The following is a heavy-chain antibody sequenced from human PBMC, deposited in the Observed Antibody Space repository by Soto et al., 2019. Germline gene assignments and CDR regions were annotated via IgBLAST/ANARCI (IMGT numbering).Heavy chain of an antibody. Sequence: SETLSLTCTVSDSSIISYYWSWIRQPPGKGLEWIGYIYYSGSTNYNTSLLSRVTISVDTYKNQFSLKLSFGTAEDTAVYYCATGEYQLLSRQGFDYWGPGTLVTV. CDR1: DSSIISYY. CDR2: IYYSGST. CDR3: ATGEYQLLSRQGFDY. J-gene: IGHJ4*02. V-gene: IGHV4-59*01. D-gene: IGHD2-2*01.